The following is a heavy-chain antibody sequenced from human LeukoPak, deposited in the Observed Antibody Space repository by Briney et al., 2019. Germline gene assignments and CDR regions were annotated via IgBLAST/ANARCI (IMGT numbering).Heavy chain of an antibody. Sequence: GGSLRLSCAASGFTFSSYGMHWVRQAPGKGLEWVAFIRYDGSNKYYADSVKGRFTISRDNSKNTLYLQMNSLRAEDTAVYYCAKDLQQLSRGYYYYMDVWGKGTTVTISS. J-gene: IGHJ6*03. CDR3: AKDLQQLSRGYYYYMDV. CDR2: IRYDGSNK. V-gene: IGHV3-30*02. D-gene: IGHD6-13*01. CDR1: GFTFSSYG.